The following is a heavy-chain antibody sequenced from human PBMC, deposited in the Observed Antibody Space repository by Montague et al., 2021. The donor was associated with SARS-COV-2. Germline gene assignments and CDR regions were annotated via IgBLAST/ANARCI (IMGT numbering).Heavy chain of an antibody. CDR2: INSYGGT. CDR3: ARATSVRGAGSWFDP. CDR1: GGSISSHF. J-gene: IGHJ5*02. D-gene: IGHD3-10*01. Sequence: SETLSLTCTVSGGSISSHFWSFIWQPPATGLEWMGNINSYGGTNDNSSLRSRLIMSVNTSKNQYSLQLRSMTPADTAVYFCARATSVRGAGSWFDPWGQGILVTVSS. V-gene: IGHV4-59*11.